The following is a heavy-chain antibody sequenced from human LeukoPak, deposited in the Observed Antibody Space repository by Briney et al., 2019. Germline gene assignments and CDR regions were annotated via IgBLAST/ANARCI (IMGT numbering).Heavy chain of an antibody. J-gene: IGHJ4*02. D-gene: IGHD2/OR15-2a*01. CDR1: GYTFTDYY. Sequence: ASVKVSCKTSGYTFTDYYIHWVRQASGQRLEWVGWINPNSGGTVFAQKFQGRGTMTRDSSITTAYMELSELRSDDTAVYYCARGICNSVSCAAFDSWGQGTLVTVSS. V-gene: IGHV1-2*02. CDR3: ARGICNSVSCAAFDS. CDR2: INPNSGGT.